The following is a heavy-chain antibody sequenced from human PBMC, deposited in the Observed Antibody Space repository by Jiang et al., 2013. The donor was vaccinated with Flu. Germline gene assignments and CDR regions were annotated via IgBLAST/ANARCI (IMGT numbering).Heavy chain of an antibody. CDR1: GGSFSGYY. J-gene: IGHJ4*02. Sequence: LKPSETLSLTCAVYGGSFSGYYWSWIRQPPGKGLEWIGEINHSGSTNYNPSLKSRVTISVDTSKNQFSLKLSSVTAADTAVYYCASLVRTPGIAAAGRPSDYWGQGTLVTVSS. CDR2: INHSGST. CDR3: ASLVRTPGIAAAGRPSDY. V-gene: IGHV4-34*01. D-gene: IGHD6-13*01.